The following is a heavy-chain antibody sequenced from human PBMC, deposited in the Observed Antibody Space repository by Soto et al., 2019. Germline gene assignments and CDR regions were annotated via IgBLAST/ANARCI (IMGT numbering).Heavy chain of an antibody. J-gene: IGHJ4*02. V-gene: IGHV3-23*01. CDR1: RFTFSNYA. D-gene: IGHD2-21*01. CDR2: ISGISRNT. Sequence: GGSLRLSCAASRFTFSNYAMSWVRQAPGKGLEWVSTISGISRNTFCADSVKGRFTISRNNSKNTLYLQMNSLRVEDTAEYYCARARLLPHAFRGGDCYFFYWGQGALVTVSS. CDR3: ARARLLPHAFRGGDCYFFY.